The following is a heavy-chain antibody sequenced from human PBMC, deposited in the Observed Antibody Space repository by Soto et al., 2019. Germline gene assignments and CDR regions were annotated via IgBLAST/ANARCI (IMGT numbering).Heavy chain of an antibody. CDR1: GFTVSNAW. D-gene: IGHD2-2*01. CDR2: IKSKPAGGTT. CDR3: ENVVVPAVKGGAEYFDY. J-gene: IGHJ4*02. V-gene: IGHV3-15*01. Sequence: EVQLVESGGGLVKPGGSLRLSCAASGFTVSNAWMSWVRQAPGKGLEWVARIKSKPAGGTTDYAAPVKARFTISGDDSKNTLYLQLNSLKPEDAAVYYCENVVVPAVKGGAEYFDYWGQGTLVTVSS.